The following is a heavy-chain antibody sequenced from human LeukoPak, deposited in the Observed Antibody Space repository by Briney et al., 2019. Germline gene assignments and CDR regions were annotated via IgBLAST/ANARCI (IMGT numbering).Heavy chain of an antibody. CDR2: IYHSGST. D-gene: IGHD2-15*01. J-gene: IGHJ4*02. V-gene: IGHV4-4*02. CDR1: GGSISSNKW. Sequence: SETLSLTCAVSGGSISSNKWWSWVRQPPGKGLEWIGEIYHSGSTNYNPSLKSRVTISVDKSKNQFSLKLNSVTAADTAVYYCARDDGWSPGVIDYWGQGALVTVSS. CDR3: ARDDGWSPGVIDY.